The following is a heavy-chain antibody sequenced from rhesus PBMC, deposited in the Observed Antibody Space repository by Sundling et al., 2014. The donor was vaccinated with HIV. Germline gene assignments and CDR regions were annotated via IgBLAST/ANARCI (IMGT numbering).Heavy chain of an antibody. J-gene: IGHJ4*01. D-gene: IGHD5-12*01. V-gene: IGHV4-122*02. CDR2: ITYHGTT. Sequence: QVQLQESGPGLVKPSETLSLMCGVSGYSISSGYGWNWIRQPPGKGLEWIGYITYHGTTSYNPSLQSRVTISRDTSKNQFSLRLTSATVADTAVYYCARPREYRYNYDYWGQGVLVTVSS. CDR3: ARPREYRYNYDY. CDR1: GYSISSGYG.